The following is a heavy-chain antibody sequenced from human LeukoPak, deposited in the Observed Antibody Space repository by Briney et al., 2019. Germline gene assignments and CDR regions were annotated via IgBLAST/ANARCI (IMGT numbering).Heavy chain of an antibody. CDR2: INTDGSTT. J-gene: IGHJ4*02. Sequence: GGSLRLSCAASGFTFSNDWMHWVRHAPGKGLVWVSRINTDGSTTTYADSVKGRFTISRDNAKNTLYLQMNSLRVEDTAVYYCARGRGGGYHYWGQGTLVTVSS. D-gene: IGHD1-26*01. V-gene: IGHV3-74*01. CDR1: GFTFSNDW. CDR3: ARGRGGGYHY.